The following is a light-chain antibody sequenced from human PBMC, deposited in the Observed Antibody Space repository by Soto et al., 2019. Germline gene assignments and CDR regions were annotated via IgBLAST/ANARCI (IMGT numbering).Light chain of an antibody. Sequence: EIVMTQSPATLSVSPGERATLSCRASQSVSTNLAWYQQKPGQAPRLLIYGASTRATGIPARFWGSGSGTEFTLTISSLQSEDVAGYYCQHYNNWPPWTFGQGTKVEIK. CDR1: QSVSTN. V-gene: IGKV3-15*01. CDR3: QHYNNWPPWT. CDR2: GAS. J-gene: IGKJ1*01.